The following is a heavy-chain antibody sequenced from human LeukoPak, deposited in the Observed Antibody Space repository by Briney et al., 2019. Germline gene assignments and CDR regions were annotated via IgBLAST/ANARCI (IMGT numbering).Heavy chain of an antibody. D-gene: IGHD2-2*01. Sequence: PSETLSLTCTVSGGSISSYYWSWIRQPPGKGLEWTGYIYYSGSTNYNPSLKSRVTISVDTSKNQFSLKLSSVTAADTAVYYCARALNGDIVVVPAASENWFDPWGQGTLVTVSS. CDR3: ARALNGDIVVVPAASENWFDP. J-gene: IGHJ5*02. V-gene: IGHV4-59*01. CDR2: IYYSGST. CDR1: GGSISSYY.